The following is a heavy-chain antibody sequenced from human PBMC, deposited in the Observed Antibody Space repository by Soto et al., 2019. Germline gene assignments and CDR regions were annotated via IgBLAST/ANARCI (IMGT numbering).Heavy chain of an antibody. J-gene: IGHJ3*02. CDR2: ISSSSSYI. CDR1: GFTFSSYS. D-gene: IGHD3-3*01. V-gene: IGHV3-21*01. CDR3: ARDEGLAFSPSDAFDI. Sequence: GGSLRLSCAASGFTFSSYSMNWVRQAPGKGLEWVSSISSSSSYIYYADSVKGRFTISRDNAKDSLYLQMNSLRAEDTAVYYCARDEGLAFSPSDAFDIWGQGTMVTVSS.